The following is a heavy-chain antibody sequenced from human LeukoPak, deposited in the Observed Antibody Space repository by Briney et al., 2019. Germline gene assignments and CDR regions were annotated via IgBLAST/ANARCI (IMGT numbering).Heavy chain of an antibody. J-gene: IGHJ6*03. V-gene: IGHV3-48*01. CDR1: GFTFSSYS. D-gene: IGHD3-22*01. CDR3: ARAADYYYYDSTGYYMDV. CDR2: ISSSSSSI. Sequence: GGSLRLSCAASGFTFSSYSMNWVRQAPGKGLEWVSYISSSSSSIYYADSVKGRFTISRDNAKNSLYLQMNSLRAEDTAVYYCARAADYYYYDSTGYYMDVWGKGTTVTVSS.